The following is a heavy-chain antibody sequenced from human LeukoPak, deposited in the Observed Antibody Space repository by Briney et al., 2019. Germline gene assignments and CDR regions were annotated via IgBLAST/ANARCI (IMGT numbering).Heavy chain of an antibody. V-gene: IGHV3-48*03. CDR3: ARDSVAGTFDY. Sequence: PGGSLRLSCAASGFTFSSYEMNWVRQAPGKGLEWVSYISSSGSTIYYADSVKGRFTISRDNAKNSLYQQMNSLRAEDTAVYYCARDSVAGTFDYWGQGTLVTVSS. J-gene: IGHJ4*02. D-gene: IGHD6-19*01. CDR1: GFTFSSYE. CDR2: ISSSGSTI.